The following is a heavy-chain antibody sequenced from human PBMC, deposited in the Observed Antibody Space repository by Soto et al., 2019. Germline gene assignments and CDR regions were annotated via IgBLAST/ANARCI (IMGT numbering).Heavy chain of an antibody. J-gene: IGHJ6*02. D-gene: IGHD3-16*01. CDR2: IFSSGTT. CDR3: ARVPSPFDFYYARDV. CDR1: RDSIGSGNKY. V-gene: IGHV4-30-4*02. Sequence: PSETLSLTCTVSRDSIGSGNKYLSWIRQAPGKGLEWIGYIFSSGTTYYNPSLKSRLTMSLDTSQNQFSLKPNSVTAADTAVYFCARVPSPFDFYYARDVWGQGTRVTVSS.